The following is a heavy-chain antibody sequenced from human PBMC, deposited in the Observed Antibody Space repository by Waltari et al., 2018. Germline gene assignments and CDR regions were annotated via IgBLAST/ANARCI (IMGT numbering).Heavy chain of an antibody. Sequence: QVQLQQWGAGLLKPSETLSLTCAVYGGSFSGYYWSWIRQPPGKGLEWIGEINHIGSTNYNPSLKSRVTISVDTSKNQFSLKLSSVTAANTAVYYCARGRGFWGYYGSGSPPLDYWGQGTLVTVSS. CDR1: GGSFSGYY. CDR2: INHIGST. D-gene: IGHD3-10*01. V-gene: IGHV4-34*01. J-gene: IGHJ4*02. CDR3: ARGRGFWGYYGSGSPPLDY.